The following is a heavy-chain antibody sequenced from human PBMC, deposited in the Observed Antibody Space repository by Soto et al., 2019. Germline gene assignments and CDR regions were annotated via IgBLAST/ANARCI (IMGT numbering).Heavy chain of an antibody. CDR3: ARSYDFWSGYYSSGRSRNWFDP. Sequence: PSETLSLTCTVSGGSISSSSYYWGWIRQPPGKGLEWIGYTYYSGSTYYNPSLKSRVTISVDTSKNQFSLKLSSVTAADTAVYYCARSYDFWSGYYSSGRSRNWFDPWGQGTLVTVSS. D-gene: IGHD3-3*01. J-gene: IGHJ5*02. CDR1: GGSISSSSYY. CDR2: TYYSGST. V-gene: IGHV4-39*07.